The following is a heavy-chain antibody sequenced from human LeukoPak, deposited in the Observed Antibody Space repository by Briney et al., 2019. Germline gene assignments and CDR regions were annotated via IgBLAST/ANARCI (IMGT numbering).Heavy chain of an antibody. Sequence: PGGSLRLSCAASGFTFSSYSMNWVRQAPGKGLEWVSSISSSSSYIYYADSVKGRFTISRDNAKNSLYLQMNSLRAEDTAVYYCASPLVDGIAGYYWGQGTLVTVSS. CDR1: GFTFSSYS. CDR2: ISSSSSYI. D-gene: IGHD6-13*01. V-gene: IGHV3-21*01. CDR3: ASPLVDGIAGYY. J-gene: IGHJ4*02.